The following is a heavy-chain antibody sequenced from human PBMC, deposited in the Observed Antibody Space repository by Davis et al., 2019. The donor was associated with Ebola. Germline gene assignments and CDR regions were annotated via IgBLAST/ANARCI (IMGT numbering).Heavy chain of an antibody. D-gene: IGHD2-2*01. CDR1: GFTFSSYA. CDR3: ARGPDFAWFDP. V-gene: IGHV3-30-3*01. Sequence: PGGSLRLSCAASGFTFSSYAMHWVRQAPGKGLEWVAVISYDGSNKYYADSVKGRFTISRDNAKNSLYLQMNSLRAEDTAVYYCARGPDFAWFDPWGQGTLVTVSS. J-gene: IGHJ5*02. CDR2: ISYDGSNK.